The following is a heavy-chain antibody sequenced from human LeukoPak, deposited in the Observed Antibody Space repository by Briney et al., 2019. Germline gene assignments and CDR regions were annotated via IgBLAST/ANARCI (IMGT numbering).Heavy chain of an antibody. V-gene: IGHV3-23*01. CDR3: AKRKLRYSDWDAFDI. CDR1: GFTFSSYA. CDR2: ISGNGGST. D-gene: IGHD3-9*01. J-gene: IGHJ3*02. Sequence: GGSLRLSCAASGFTFSSYAMSWVRQAPGKGLEWVSAISGNGGSTYYADSVKGRFTISRDNSKNTLYLQMNSLRAEDTAVYYRAKRKLRYSDWDAFDIWGQGTMVTVSS.